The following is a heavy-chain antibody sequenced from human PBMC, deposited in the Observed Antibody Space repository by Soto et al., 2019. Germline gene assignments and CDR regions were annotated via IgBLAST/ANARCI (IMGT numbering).Heavy chain of an antibody. CDR3: ATYYYDSSGYYQRDAFDI. CDR2: IYYSGST. V-gene: IGHV4-39*01. CDR1: GGSISSSSYY. J-gene: IGHJ3*02. D-gene: IGHD3-22*01. Sequence: QLQLQESGPGLVKPSETLSLTCTVSGGSISSSSYYWGWIRQPPGKGLEWIGSIYYSGSTYYNPSLKSRVTISVDTSKNQFSLKLSSVTAVDTAVYYCATYYYDSSGYYQRDAFDIWGQGTMVTVSS.